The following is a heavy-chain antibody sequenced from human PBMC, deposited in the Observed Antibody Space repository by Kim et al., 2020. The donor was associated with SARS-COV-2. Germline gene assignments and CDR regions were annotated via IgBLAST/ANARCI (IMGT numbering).Heavy chain of an antibody. D-gene: IGHD2-15*01. V-gene: IGHV1-46*01. CDR3: ASSDPVVAATQARYGMDV. J-gene: IGHJ6*02. Sequence: ASVKVSCKASGYTFTSYYMHWVRQAPGQGLEWMGIINPSGGSTSYAQKFQGRVTMTRDTSTSTVYMELSSLRSEDTAVYYCASSDPVVAATQARYGMDVWGQGTTVTVSS. CDR1: GYTFTSYY. CDR2: INPSGGST.